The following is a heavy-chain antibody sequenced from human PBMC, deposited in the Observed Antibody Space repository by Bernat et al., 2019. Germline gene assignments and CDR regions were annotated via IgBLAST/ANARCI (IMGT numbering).Heavy chain of an antibody. CDR3: ARGGAVNSSGYPVAY. CDR2: IKQDGSEK. CDR1: GFTFSSYG. Sequence: VQLVESGGGVVQPGRSLRLSCAASGFTFSSYGMHWVRQAPGKGLEWVANIKQDGSEKYYVDSVKGRFTISRDNAKNSLYLQMNSLRAEDTAVYYCARGGAVNSSGYPVAYWGQGTLVTVSS. D-gene: IGHD3-22*01. J-gene: IGHJ4*02. V-gene: IGHV3-7*01.